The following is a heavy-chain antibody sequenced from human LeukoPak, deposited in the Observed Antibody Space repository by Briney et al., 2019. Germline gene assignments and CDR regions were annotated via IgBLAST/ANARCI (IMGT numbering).Heavy chain of an antibody. CDR2: IYYSGST. V-gene: IGHV4-39*01. CDR3: ARQGAVNIVVVPAAPLGVRGVFDY. CDR1: GGSISSSSYY. J-gene: IGHJ4*02. D-gene: IGHD2-2*01. Sequence: SETLSLTCTVSGGSISSSSYYWGWIRQPPGKGLEWIGSIYYSGSTYYNPSLKSRVTISVDMSKNQFSLKLSSVTAADTAVYYCARQGAVNIVVVPAAPLGVRGVFDYWGQGTLVTVSS.